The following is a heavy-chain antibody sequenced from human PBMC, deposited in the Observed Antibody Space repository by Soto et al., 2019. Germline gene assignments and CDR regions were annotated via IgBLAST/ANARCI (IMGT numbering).Heavy chain of an antibody. CDR3: ARDNSYGYYFDY. CDR1: GFTFSSYG. CDR2: IWYDGSNK. J-gene: IGHJ4*02. D-gene: IGHD5-18*01. Sequence: GGSLRLSCAASGFTFSSYGMHWVRQAPGKGLEWVAVIWYDGSNKYYADSVKGRFTISRDNSKNTLYLQMNSLRAEDTAVYYCARDNSYGYYFDYWGQGTLVTVSS. V-gene: IGHV3-33*01.